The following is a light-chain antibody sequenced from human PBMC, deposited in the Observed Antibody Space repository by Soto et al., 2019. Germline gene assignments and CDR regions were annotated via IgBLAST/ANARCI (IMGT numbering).Light chain of an antibody. V-gene: IGKV3-20*01. Sequence: EIVLTQSPGTLSLSPGERATLSCRASQSVSSSYLAWYQHKPGQAPRLLIYGASSRANGIPDRFSGSGSGTDFTLPISRLEPEDFAVYYCQQYGSSPHTFGQGTKLEIK. CDR2: GAS. CDR3: QQYGSSPHT. CDR1: QSVSSSY. J-gene: IGKJ2*01.